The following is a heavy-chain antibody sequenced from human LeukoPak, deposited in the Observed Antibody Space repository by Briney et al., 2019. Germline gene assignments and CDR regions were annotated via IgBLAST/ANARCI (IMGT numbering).Heavy chain of an antibody. V-gene: IGHV4-34*01. CDR3: ARGLYYYDSSGYYGQGAFDI. CDR2: INHSGST. CDR1: GGSFSGYY. Sequence: SETLCLTCAVYGGSFSGYYWSWIRQPPGKGLEWIGEINHSGSTNYNPSLKSRVTISVDTSKNQFSLKLSSVTAADTAVYYCARGLYYYDSSGYYGQGAFDIWGQGTMVTVSS. J-gene: IGHJ3*02. D-gene: IGHD3-22*01.